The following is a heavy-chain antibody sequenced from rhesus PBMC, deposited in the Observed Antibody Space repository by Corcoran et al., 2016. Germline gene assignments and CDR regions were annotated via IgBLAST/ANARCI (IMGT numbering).Heavy chain of an antibody. CDR2: ISKCGGIT. J-gene: IGHJ6*01. D-gene: IGHD1-20*01. V-gene: IGHV3S5*01. CDR3: AKDPVIAGTTSYYGLDS. Sequence: EVQLVESGGGLVQPGGSLRLSCAASGFTFSSYGMSWVRQAPGKGLEWVSYISKCGGITYFADSVKSPFISSIDNLKTTLSLQSNSLRAEDTAVYDGAKDPVIAGTTSYYGLDSSGQGFVVTVSS. CDR1: GFTFSSYG.